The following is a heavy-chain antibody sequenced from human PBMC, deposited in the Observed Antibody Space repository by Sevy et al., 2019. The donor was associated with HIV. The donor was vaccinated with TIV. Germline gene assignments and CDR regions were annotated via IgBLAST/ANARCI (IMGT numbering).Heavy chain of an antibody. CDR3: TTDHRRDGIVVVPFEY. D-gene: IGHD2-15*01. CDR1: GFTFSNAW. Sequence: GGSLRLSCAASGFTFSNAWMSWVRQSPGKGLEWVGRIRSKAGGGTTDYATIVKGKFTISRDDSRDILYLQLNSLETEDTAVYYCTTDHRRDGIVVVPFEYWGQGTLVTVSS. J-gene: IGHJ4*02. CDR2: IRSKAGGGTT. V-gene: IGHV3-15*01.